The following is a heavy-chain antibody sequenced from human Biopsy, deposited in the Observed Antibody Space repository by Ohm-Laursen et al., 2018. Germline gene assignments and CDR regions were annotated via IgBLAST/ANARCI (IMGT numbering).Heavy chain of an antibody. J-gene: IGHJ4*02. D-gene: IGHD3-3*01. CDR1: GGSISDSTYH. Sequence: GTLSLTCTVSGGSISDSTYHWGWIRQSPGKGLEWIGNIYYSGNTDYSPSLKSRVTISVDTSNNQFSLKLRSVTAADTAVYYCAGQVDFWSGYVDYWGQGTLVAVSS. CDR2: IYYSGNT. V-gene: IGHV4-39*01. CDR3: AGQVDFWSGYVDY.